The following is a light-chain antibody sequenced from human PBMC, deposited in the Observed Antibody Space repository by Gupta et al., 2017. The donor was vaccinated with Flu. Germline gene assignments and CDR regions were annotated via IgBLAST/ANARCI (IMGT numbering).Light chain of an antibody. V-gene: IGKV1D-12*01. CDR2: AAS. J-gene: IGKJ2*01. CDR3: QQADSFPYT. CDR1: QNIGTW. Sequence: DIQMTQSPSSVSAYVGDSVTITCRASQNIGTWSAWYQQKPGKAPKLLIFAASSLQSGVPSRFSGSGYGTDFTLTISSLQPEDFATYFCQQADSFPYTFGQGTKLEFK.